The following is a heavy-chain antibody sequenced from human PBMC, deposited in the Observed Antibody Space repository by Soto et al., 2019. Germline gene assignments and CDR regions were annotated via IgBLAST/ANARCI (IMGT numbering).Heavy chain of an antibody. CDR1: VCTVYGHS. D-gene: IGHD3-3*01. CDR2: IRWNSDII. Sequence: SXRLSCVASVCTVYGHSVHLFRQGPGKGLECVSGIRWNSDIIVYADSVKGRLTMSRENVKNSLYLQMSSLRSQDTAAYYCVRHMCNYDFCGTHDSGMEVCGQRTTVNVYS. CDR3: VRHMCNYDFCGTHDSGMEV. J-gene: IGHJ6*01. V-gene: IGHV3-9*01.